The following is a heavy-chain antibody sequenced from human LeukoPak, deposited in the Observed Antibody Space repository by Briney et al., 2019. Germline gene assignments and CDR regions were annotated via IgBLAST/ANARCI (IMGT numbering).Heavy chain of an antibody. D-gene: IGHD3-10*01. Sequence: PGGSLRLSCAASGFDFHNYVIHWVRQAPGKGLEWVAVISYAVNIKYYADSVKGRFTISRDSSSKTVFLQMNSLRTEDTAVYYCVREGYYESGSSPTFYFDYWGQGTLVTVSS. CDR3: VREGYYESGSSPTFYFDY. V-gene: IGHV3-30-3*01. CDR1: GFDFHNYV. CDR2: ISYAVNIK. J-gene: IGHJ4*02.